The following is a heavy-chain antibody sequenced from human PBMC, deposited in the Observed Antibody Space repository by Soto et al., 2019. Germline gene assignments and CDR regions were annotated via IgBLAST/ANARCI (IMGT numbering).Heavy chain of an antibody. V-gene: IGHV4-59*01. CDR3: ARDLVVPAAMHFYYYYGMDV. D-gene: IGHD2-2*01. CDR2: IYYSGST. J-gene: IGHJ6*02. CDR1: GGSISSYY. Sequence: PSETLSLTCTVSGGSISSYYWSWIRQPPGKGLEWIGYIYYSGSTNYNPSLKSRVTISVDTSKNQFSLKLSSVTAADTAVYYCARDLVVPAAMHFYYYYGMDVWGQGTTVTVSS.